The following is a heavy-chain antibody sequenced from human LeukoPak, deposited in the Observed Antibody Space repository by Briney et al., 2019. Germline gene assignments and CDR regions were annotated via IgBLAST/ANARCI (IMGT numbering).Heavy chain of an antibody. CDR2: IKQDGSAK. Sequence: GSLRLSCSASGITFYTLWVAWVRPASRKGLEWVANIKQDGSAKYYVDSVKGRFTTSRDNAKNSLFLQMDSLRAEDTAVYYCARADTFLARGWFDPWGQGTLVTVSS. CDR3: ARADTFLARGWFDP. CDR1: GITFYTLW. D-gene: IGHD3-3*02. V-gene: IGHV3-7*05. J-gene: IGHJ5*02.